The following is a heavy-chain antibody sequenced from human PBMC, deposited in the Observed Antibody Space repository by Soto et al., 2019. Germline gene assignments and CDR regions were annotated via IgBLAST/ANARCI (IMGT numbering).Heavy chain of an antibody. J-gene: IGHJ4*02. CDR1: GFIFSDYE. CDR3: APLIDY. V-gene: IGHV3-48*03. CDR2: INIRSDII. Sequence: AGGSLRLSCAASGFIFSDYEMNWVRQAPGKGLEWVSYINIRSDIIYYADSVKGRFTISRDDAKNSLYLQMNSLRAEDTAVYYCAPLIDYWGQGTLVTVSS.